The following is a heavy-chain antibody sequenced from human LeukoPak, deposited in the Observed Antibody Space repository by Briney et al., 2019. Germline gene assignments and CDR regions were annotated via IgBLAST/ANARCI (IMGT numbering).Heavy chain of an antibody. D-gene: IGHD3-10*01. CDR2: INSDGSST. CDR3: ASDGYGSGPDIDY. V-gene: IGHV3-74*01. CDR1: RFTFSNCW. J-gene: IGHJ4*02. Sequence: PGGSLRLSCAASRFTFSNCWMHWVRQAPGKGLVWVSRINSDGSSTSYADSGKGRFTISRDNAKDTLYLQMTSLRAEDTAVYYCASDGYGSGPDIDYWGQGTLVTVSS.